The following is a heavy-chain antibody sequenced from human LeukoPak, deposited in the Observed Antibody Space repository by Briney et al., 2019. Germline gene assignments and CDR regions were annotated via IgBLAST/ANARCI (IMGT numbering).Heavy chain of an antibody. Sequence: PSETLSLTCTVSGVSISGYYWSWIRQPPGKGLEWIGYIYYSGSTHYNPSLKSRVTISVDTSKNQFSLKLSSVTAADTAVYFCARGPYSYDSSGAFDIWGQGTMVTVSS. D-gene: IGHD3-22*01. CDR3: ARGPYSYDSSGAFDI. CDR2: IYYSGST. J-gene: IGHJ3*02. CDR1: GVSISGYY. V-gene: IGHV4-59*08.